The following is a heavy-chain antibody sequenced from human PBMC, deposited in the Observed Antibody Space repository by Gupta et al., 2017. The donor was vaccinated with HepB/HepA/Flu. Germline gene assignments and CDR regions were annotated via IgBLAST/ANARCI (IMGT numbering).Heavy chain of an antibody. J-gene: IGHJ4*02. D-gene: IGHD7-27*01. Sequence: QVQLVQSGAEVKKPGASVKVSCKASGYSFTGYYIHWVRQAPGQGLEWMGWINPNTGGTEYAQKCQDRVTMTRDTSRQTIYLELRRLMSDDTAVYYCAKDGDGHLSGDCDHWGQGTLVSVS. CDR2: INPNTGGT. CDR1: GYSFTGYY. CDR3: AKDGDGHLSGDCDH. V-gene: IGHV1-2*02.